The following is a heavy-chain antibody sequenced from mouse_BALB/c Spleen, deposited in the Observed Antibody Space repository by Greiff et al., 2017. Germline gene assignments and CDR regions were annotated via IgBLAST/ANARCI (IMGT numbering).Heavy chain of an antibody. CDR2: ISYSGST. J-gene: IGHJ3*01. CDR1: GDSITSGY. Sequence: EVKLQESGPSLVKPSQTLSLTCSVTGDSITSGYWNWIRKFPGNKLEYMGYISYSGSTYYNPSLKSRISITRDTSKNQYYLQLNSVTTEDTATYYCARYYDYDGPFAYWGQGTLVTVSA. CDR3: ARYYDYDGPFAY. V-gene: IGHV3-8*02. D-gene: IGHD2-4*01.